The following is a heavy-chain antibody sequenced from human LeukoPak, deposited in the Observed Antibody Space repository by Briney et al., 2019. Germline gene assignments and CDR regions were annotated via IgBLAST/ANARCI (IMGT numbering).Heavy chain of an antibody. CDR1: GFTFSSHG. Sequence: QAGGSLRLSCAASGFTFSSHGMSWVRQAPGKGLEWVSGIVGGAGGTYYADSAKGRFTISRDNSKNTLYLQMNSLRAEDTAVYYCAHGSMYQLDYWGQGTLVTVSS. CDR3: AHGSMYQLDY. CDR2: IVGGAGGT. V-gene: IGHV3-23*01. D-gene: IGHD2-2*01. J-gene: IGHJ4*02.